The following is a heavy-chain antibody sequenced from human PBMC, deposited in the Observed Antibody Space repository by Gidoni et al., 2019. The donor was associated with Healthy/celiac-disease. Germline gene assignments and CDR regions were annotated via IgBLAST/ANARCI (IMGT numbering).Heavy chain of an antibody. Sequence: QVQLVQSGAEVKKPGASVTVSSKASGYTFTSYGISWVRLAPGQGLEWMGWISAYNGNTNYAQKLQGRVTMTTDTSTSTAYMELRSLRSDDTAVYYCARDQSHYGGVGGNYYYYYGMDVWGQGTTVTVSS. V-gene: IGHV1-18*01. J-gene: IGHJ6*02. CDR3: ARDQSHYGGVGGNYYYYYGMDV. D-gene: IGHD3-10*01. CDR2: ISAYNGNT. CDR1: GYTFTSYG.